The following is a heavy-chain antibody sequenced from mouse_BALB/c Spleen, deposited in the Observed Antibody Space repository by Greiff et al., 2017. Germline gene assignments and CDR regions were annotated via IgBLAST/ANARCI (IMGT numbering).Heavy chain of an antibody. CDR1: GFTFSSFG. CDR2: ISSGSSTI. V-gene: IGHV5-17*02. Sequence: VESGGGLVQPGGSRKLSCAASGFTFSSFGMHWVRQAPEKGLEWVAYISSGSSTIYYADTVKGRFTISRDNPKNTLFLQMTSLRSEDTAMYYCARWGYGSSYDYYAMDYWGQGTSVTVSS. D-gene: IGHD1-1*01. CDR3: ARWGYGSSYDYYAMDY. J-gene: IGHJ4*01.